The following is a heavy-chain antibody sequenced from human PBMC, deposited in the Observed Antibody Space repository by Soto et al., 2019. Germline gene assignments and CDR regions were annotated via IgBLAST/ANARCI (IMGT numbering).Heavy chain of an antibody. CDR1: GGSFSGYY. Sequence: LSLTCAVYGGSFSGYYWSWILQPPGKGLEWIGEIKHSVSTNYNPSLKRRVTISVDTSKNQFSLNLSSVTAADTAVYYCARGLQVSPYYYGSGSYYNVGPHDYWGQGTLVTVSS. J-gene: IGHJ4*02. V-gene: IGHV4-34*01. D-gene: IGHD3-10*01. CDR2: IKHSVST. CDR3: ARGLQVSPYYYGSGSYYNVGPHDY.